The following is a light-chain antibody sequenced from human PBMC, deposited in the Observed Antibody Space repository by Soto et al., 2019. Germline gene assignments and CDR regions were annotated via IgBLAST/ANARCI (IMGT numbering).Light chain of an antibody. V-gene: IGLV2-14*01. CDR2: EVS. Sequence: LTQPASVSGSPGQSITISCTGTNSDIGAYVFVSWYQQHPGKAPKLIIYEVSKRPSGVSNRFSGSKSGYTASLTISGLQAEDECHYYCSAFTTDSTVIFGGGTK. J-gene: IGLJ2*01. CDR3: SAFTTDSTVI. CDR1: NSDIGAYVF.